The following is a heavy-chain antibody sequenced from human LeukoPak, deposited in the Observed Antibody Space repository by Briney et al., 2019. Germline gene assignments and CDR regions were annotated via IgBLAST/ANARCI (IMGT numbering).Heavy chain of an antibody. CDR1: GFTFSNCA. Sequence: GGSLRLSCVASGFTFSNCAMIWVRQAPGKGPQWVSVISAGGVSLFSGSGSAAYYADSVGGRFTISRDNSKNTSYLQMNSLRADDTAVYYCAKMSGVVWFGELRLPFDSWGQGTVVTVSS. V-gene: IGHV3-23*01. CDR3: AKMSGVVWFGELRLPFDS. D-gene: IGHD3-10*01. CDR2: ISAGGVSLFSGSGSAA. J-gene: IGHJ4*02.